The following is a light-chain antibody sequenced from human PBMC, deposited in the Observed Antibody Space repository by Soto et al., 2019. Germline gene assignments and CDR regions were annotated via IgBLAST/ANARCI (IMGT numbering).Light chain of an antibody. CDR1: QSVSSY. CDR3: QQYSTFPRT. Sequence: EIVFTLSASALSLSPGERATLSCRASQSVSSYLAWYQQKPGQAPRLLIYDTSIRASGIPARFSGSGSGTEFTLTITNLQPDDFATFYCQQYSTFPRTFAQGTKVDI. V-gene: IGKV3-11*01. J-gene: IGKJ1*01. CDR2: DTS.